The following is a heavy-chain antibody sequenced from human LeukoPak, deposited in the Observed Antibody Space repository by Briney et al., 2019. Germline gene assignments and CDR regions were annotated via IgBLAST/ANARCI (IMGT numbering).Heavy chain of an antibody. Sequence: PGGSLRLSCAASGFTFDDYGMTWVRQVPGKGLEWIAEINWIGDTTRYGDSVKGRFTISGDNAKNSLDLQINSLRVEDTAFYYCATNPPGRTYLQDWGQGTLVTVSS. D-gene: IGHD1-1*01. J-gene: IGHJ1*01. V-gene: IGHV3-20*04. CDR1: GFTFDDYG. CDR3: ATNPPGRTYLQD. CDR2: INWIGDTT.